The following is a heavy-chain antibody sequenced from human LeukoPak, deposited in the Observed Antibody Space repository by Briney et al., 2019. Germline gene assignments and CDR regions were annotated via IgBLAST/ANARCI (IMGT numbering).Heavy chain of an antibody. Sequence: SETLSLTCAVYGGSFSGYYWSWIRQPPGKGLEWIGEIKHSGSTNYNPSLKSRVTISVDTSKNQFSLKLSSVTAADTAVYYCASLLIYCSSTSCIKQWFDPWGQGTLVTVSS. V-gene: IGHV4-34*01. CDR3: ASLLIYCSSTSCIKQWFDP. CDR1: GGSFSGYY. J-gene: IGHJ5*02. CDR2: IKHSGST. D-gene: IGHD2-2*01.